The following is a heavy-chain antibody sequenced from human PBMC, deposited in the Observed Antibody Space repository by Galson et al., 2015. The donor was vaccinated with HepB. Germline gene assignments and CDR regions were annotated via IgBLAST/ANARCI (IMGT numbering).Heavy chain of an antibody. J-gene: IGHJ5*02. CDR1: GYTFSSYS. CDR3: ARGALVVVVDATQNNWFDP. D-gene: IGHD2-15*01. V-gene: IGHV1-18*01. CDR2: VSAYNRDT. Sequence: SVKVSCKASGYTFSSYSITWVRQAPGQGLEWMGWVSAYNRDTNCAQQLQGRVTMTTDTSTSTAYMELRSLRSDDTAVYFCARGALVVVVDATQNNWFDPWGQGTLVTVSS.